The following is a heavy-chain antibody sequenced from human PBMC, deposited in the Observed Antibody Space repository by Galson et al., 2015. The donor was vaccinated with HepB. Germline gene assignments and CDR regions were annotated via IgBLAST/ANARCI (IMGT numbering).Heavy chain of an antibody. CDR3: ATAPLTGYSGYDLDY. D-gene: IGHD5-12*01. J-gene: IGHJ4*02. CDR2: ISGSGGST. V-gene: IGHV3-23*01. Sequence: SLRLSCAASGFTFSSYAMSWVRQAPGKGLEWVSAISGSGGSTYYADSVKGRFTISRDNSKNTLYLQMNSLRAEDTAVYYCATAPLTGYSGYDLDYWGQGTLVTVSS. CDR1: GFTFSSYA.